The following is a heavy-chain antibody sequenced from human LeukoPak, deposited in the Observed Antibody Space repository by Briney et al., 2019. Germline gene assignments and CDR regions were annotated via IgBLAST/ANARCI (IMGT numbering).Heavy chain of an antibody. D-gene: IGHD2-15*01. Sequence: GASVKVSCTASGHIFTVDSIHWVRQAPGQGLEWLGWVHLNGGGTYRAQKFEGRVTMTKGSSIGTASMELSGLTSDDTAVYYCATAQRCSGGTCYAWTDAFHVWGQGTMVIVSS. J-gene: IGHJ3*01. V-gene: IGHV1-2*02. CDR2: VHLNGGGT. CDR3: ATAQRCSGGTCYAWTDAFHV. CDR1: GHIFTVDS.